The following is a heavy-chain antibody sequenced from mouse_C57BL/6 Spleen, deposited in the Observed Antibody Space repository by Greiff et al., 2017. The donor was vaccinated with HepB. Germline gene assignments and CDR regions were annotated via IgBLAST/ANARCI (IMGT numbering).Heavy chain of an antibody. CDR2: INPNYGTT. CDR1: GYSFTDYN. D-gene: IGHD2-1*01. CDR3: AKGGYYCNPYYAIDY. Sequence: VQLQQSGPELVKPGASVKISCKASGYSFTDYNMNWVKQSNGKSLEWIGVINPNYGTTSYNQKLKGKATLTVDQSSSTAYMQLNSLTSEDSAVYYCAKGGYYCNPYYAIDYWGQGTSVTVSS. V-gene: IGHV1-39*01. J-gene: IGHJ4*01.